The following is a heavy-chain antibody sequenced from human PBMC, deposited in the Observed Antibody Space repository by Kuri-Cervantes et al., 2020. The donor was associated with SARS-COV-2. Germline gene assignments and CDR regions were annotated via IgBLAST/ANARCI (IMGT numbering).Heavy chain of an antibody. CDR1: GFTFSDYY. CDR3: ARGLGAVSTVDFYFGLDV. D-gene: IGHD3-16*01. J-gene: IGHJ6*02. V-gene: IGHV3-11*06. Sequence: GESLKISCEGAGFTFSDYYMSWVRQARGKGLEWLSNISPSMAHTYYADSVRGRFTISRDNAKNSLYLQMTGRRVDDTAVYYCARGLGAVSTVDFYFGLDVWGQGTTVTVSS. CDR2: ISPSMAHT.